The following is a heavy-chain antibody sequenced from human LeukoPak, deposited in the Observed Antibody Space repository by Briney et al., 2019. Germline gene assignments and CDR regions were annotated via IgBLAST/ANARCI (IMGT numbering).Heavy chain of an antibody. J-gene: IGHJ4*02. CDR1: GFTFKDYA. V-gene: IGHV3-21*01. Sequence: PGGSLRLSCTASGFTFKDYATSWVRQAPGKGLEWVSSISSSSSYIYYADSVKGRFTISRDNAKNSLYLQMNSLRAEDTAVYYCARDTAAAGIDYFDYWGQGTLVTVSS. CDR2: ISSSSSYI. D-gene: IGHD6-13*01. CDR3: ARDTAAAGIDYFDY.